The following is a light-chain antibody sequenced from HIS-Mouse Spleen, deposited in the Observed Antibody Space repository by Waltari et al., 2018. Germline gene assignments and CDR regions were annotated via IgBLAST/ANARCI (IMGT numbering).Light chain of an antibody. V-gene: IGLV2-8*01. CDR1: SSDVGGSNY. CDR3: SSYAGSNNLGV. Sequence: QSALTQPPSASGSPGQSVPISCTGTSSDVGGSNYVSWYQQHPGKAPKLMIYEVSKRPSGVPDRFSGSKSGNTASLTVSGLQAEDEADYYCSSYAGSNNLGVFGTGTKVTVL. J-gene: IGLJ1*01. CDR2: EVS.